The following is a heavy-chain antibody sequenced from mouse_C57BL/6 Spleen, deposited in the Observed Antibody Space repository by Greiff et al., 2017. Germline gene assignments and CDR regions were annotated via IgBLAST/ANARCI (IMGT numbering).Heavy chain of an antibody. V-gene: IGHV1-50*01. CDR2: IDPSDSYT. J-gene: IGHJ2*01. D-gene: IGHD2-1*01. CDR1: GYTFTSYW. CDR3: ARGNYGNSFDY. Sequence: QVQLQQPGAELVKPGASVKLSCKASGYTFTSYWMQWVKQRPGQGLEWIGEIDPSDSYTNYNQKFKGKATLTVDTSSSTAYMQLSSLTSEDSAVYYCARGNYGNSFDYWGQGTTLTVSS.